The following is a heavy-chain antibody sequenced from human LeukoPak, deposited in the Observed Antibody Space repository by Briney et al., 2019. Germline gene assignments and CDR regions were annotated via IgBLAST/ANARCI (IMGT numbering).Heavy chain of an antibody. Sequence: GGSLRLSCAASGFTFSSYAMSWVRQAPGKGLEWVSAISGSGGSTYYADSVKGRFTISRDNSKITLYLQMNSLRAEDTAVYYCAKGGQQLVHYYGMDVWGQGTTVTVSS. CDR1: GFTFSSYA. CDR3: AKGGQQLVHYYGMDV. D-gene: IGHD6-6*01. CDR2: ISGSGGST. V-gene: IGHV3-23*01. J-gene: IGHJ6*02.